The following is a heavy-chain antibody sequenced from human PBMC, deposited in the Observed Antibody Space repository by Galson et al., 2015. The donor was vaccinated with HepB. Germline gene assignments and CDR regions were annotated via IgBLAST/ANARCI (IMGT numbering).Heavy chain of an antibody. CDR1: GFTFNTYT. Sequence: SLRLSCATSGFTFNTYTMHWVRQAPGKGLEWLATISSLGDIEYYADSVKGRFTNSRGNAKNILYLQVNSLRTDDTALYYCARDAMGRGSGKFSAFDYWGQGTLITVSS. J-gene: IGHJ4*02. D-gene: IGHD1-26*01. V-gene: IGHV3-30-3*01. CDR2: ISSLGDIE. CDR3: ARDAMGRGSGKFSAFDY.